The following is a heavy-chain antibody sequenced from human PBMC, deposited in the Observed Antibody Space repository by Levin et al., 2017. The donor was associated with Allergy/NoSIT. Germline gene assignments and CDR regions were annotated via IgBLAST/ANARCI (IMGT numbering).Heavy chain of an antibody. Sequence: SQTLSLTCTVSGGSIGSYYWNWIRPAPGKGLEWIGYVFNTGTTYYSPSLKSRVTISVDTSKNQFSLKLTSVTAADTAIYYCARDNYFDSSGSYRLDYWGQGTLVTVSS. D-gene: IGHD3-22*01. CDR3: ARDNYFDSSGSYRLDY. J-gene: IGHJ4*02. CDR1: GGSIGSYY. V-gene: IGHV4-59*01. CDR2: VFNTGTT.